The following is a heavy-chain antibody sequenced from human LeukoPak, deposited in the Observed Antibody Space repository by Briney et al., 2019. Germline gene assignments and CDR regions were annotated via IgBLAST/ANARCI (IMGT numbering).Heavy chain of an antibody. CDR1: GFSFSNYW. D-gene: IGHD3-10*01. Sequence: GGSLRLSRVGSGFSFSNYWMGWIRQAPGKGLEWVANTKPDEREKYYVDSVKGRFTISRDNAKNSLYLQMNSLRVDDTAVYYCTRDGEGASHYWGQGTLVTASS. CDR3: TRDGEGASHY. J-gene: IGHJ4*02. CDR2: TKPDEREK. V-gene: IGHV3-7*03.